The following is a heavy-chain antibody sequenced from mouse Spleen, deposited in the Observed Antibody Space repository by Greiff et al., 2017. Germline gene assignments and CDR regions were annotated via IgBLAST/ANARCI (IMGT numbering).Heavy chain of an antibody. CDR3: TRLGQRVFDY. D-gene: IGHD3-3*01. J-gene: IGHJ2*01. CDR1: GYTFTDYE. V-gene: IGHV1-15*01. Sequence: QVQLQQSGAELVRPGASVTLSCKASGYTFTDYEMHWVKQTPVHGLEWIGAIDPETGGTAYNQKFKGKAILTADKSSSTAYMELRSLTSEDSAVYYCTRLGQRVFDYWGQGTTLTVSS. CDR2: IDPETGGT.